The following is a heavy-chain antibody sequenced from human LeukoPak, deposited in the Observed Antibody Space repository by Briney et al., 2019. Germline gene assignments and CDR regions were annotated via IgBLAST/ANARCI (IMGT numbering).Heavy chain of an antibody. D-gene: IGHD4-17*01. CDR2: IYHSGST. Sequence: SETLSLTCTVSGYSISSGYYWGWIRQPPGKGLEWIGSIYHSGSTYYNPSLKSRVTISVDTSKNQFSLKLSSVTAADTAVYYCARDKGPSTVTTDGFDYRGQGTLVTVSS. CDR1: GYSISSGYY. V-gene: IGHV4-38-2*02. J-gene: IGHJ4*02. CDR3: ARDKGPSTVTTDGFDY.